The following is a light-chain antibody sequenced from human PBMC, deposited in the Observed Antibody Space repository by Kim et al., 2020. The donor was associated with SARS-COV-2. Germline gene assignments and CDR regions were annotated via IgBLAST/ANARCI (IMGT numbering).Light chain of an antibody. CDR1: SSDIGAYDY. Sequence: QSALTQPASVSGSPGQSITISCTGTSSDIGAYDYVSWYQQHPGKASRLMLYDVNSRPSGVSDRFSGSKSGNTAALTNSGLQTEDEADYYCSSYTTSSALVFGGGTQLTVL. CDR3: SSYTTSSALV. J-gene: IGLJ3*02. CDR2: DVN. V-gene: IGLV2-14*03.